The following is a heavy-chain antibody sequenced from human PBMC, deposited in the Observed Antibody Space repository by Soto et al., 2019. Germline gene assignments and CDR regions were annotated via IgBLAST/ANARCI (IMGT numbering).Heavy chain of an antibody. D-gene: IGHD2-2*01. CDR2: ISGSGGST. CDR3: AKDIVVVPAAEFDY. V-gene: IGHV3-23*01. J-gene: IGHJ4*02. Sequence: GGSLRLSCASSGFTFSSHAMSWVRQAPGKGLEWVSAISGSGGSTYYADSVKGRFTISRENSKNTLYLQMNSLRAEDTAVYYCAKDIVVVPAAEFDYWGQGTLVTVSS. CDR1: GFTFSSHA.